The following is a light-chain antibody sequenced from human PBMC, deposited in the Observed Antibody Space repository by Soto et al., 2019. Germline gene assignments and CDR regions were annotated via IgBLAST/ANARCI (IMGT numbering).Light chain of an antibody. CDR1: RSSIGSNY. V-gene: IGLV1-47*01. Sequence: QSVLTQPPSASGTAWQRGSISGFVSRSSIGSNYVYWYQQLPGTAPKLLIYRNTQRPSGVPDRFSGSQSGTSASLAISAPRSDDEAHYYCAAWDDSLSGYVFGTGTKVTV. CDR3: AAWDDSLSGYV. CDR2: RNT. J-gene: IGLJ1*01.